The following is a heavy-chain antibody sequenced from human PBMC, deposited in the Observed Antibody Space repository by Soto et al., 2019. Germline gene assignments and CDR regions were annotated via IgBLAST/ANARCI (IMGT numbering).Heavy chain of an antibody. CDR3: ARGWDYYDSSGYRAEYFQH. CDR2: IYYSWST. D-gene: IGHD3-22*01. J-gene: IGHJ1*01. Sequence: TLSLTCTVSGGSISSGGYYWSWILQHPVKGLEWIGYIYYSWSTYYNPSLKSRVTISVDTSKNQFSLKLSSLTAADTAVYYCARGWDYYDSSGYRAEYFQHWGQGTLVTVSS. V-gene: IGHV4-31*03. CDR1: GGSISSGGYY.